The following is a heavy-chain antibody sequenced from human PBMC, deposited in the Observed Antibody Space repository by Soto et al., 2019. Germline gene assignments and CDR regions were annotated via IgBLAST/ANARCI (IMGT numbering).Heavy chain of an antibody. J-gene: IGHJ3*02. CDR1: GFTFSSYA. Sequence: QVQLVESGGGVVQPGRSLRLSCAASGFTFSSYAMHWVRQAPGKGLEWVAVISYDGSNKYYADSVKGRFTISRDNSKNERYLQMNSLRAEDTAVYYCARGRLVTLAFDIWGQGTMLTVSS. V-gene: IGHV3-30-3*01. CDR3: ARGRLVTLAFDI. D-gene: IGHD5-18*01. CDR2: ISYDGSNK.